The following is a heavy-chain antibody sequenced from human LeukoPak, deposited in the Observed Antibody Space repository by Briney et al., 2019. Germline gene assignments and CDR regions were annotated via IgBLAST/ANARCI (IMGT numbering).Heavy chain of an antibody. D-gene: IGHD3-22*01. V-gene: IGHV4-39*01. CDR3: ARRRYYDGSGYLE. J-gene: IGHJ1*01. CDR1: GDSVSRSGSY. Sequence: SETLSPXCSVSGDSVSRSGSYWDWSRQPPGKGLEWIGTIYHSGRTYYSPSLKSRVTMSVDPSNNQFSLNLRSVTAADTAVYYCARRRYYDGSGYLEWGQGTLLSVSS. CDR2: IYHSGRT.